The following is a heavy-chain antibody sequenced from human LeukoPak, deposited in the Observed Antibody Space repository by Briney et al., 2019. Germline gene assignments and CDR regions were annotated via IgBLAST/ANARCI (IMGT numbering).Heavy chain of an antibody. V-gene: IGHV3-64*02. Sequence: GGSLRLSCAASGFTFNTYGMHWVRQAPGKGLEYVSAISSEGGSPYYADFVKGRFTISRDNSKNTLYLQMGSLRAEDTAVYYCTRRYCTSTSCSHFDYWGQGTLVTVSS. CDR1: GFTFNTYG. CDR3: TRRYCTSTSCSHFDY. J-gene: IGHJ4*02. D-gene: IGHD2-2*01. CDR2: ISSEGGSP.